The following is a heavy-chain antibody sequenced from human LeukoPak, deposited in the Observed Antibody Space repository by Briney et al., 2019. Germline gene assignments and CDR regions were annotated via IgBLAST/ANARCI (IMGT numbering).Heavy chain of an antibody. Sequence: ASVKVSCKASGYTFTSYGISWVRQAPGQGLEWMGWISAYNGNTNYAQKLQGRVTMTTDTSTSTAYMELRSLRSDDTAVYYCARPGGKIGIAVAGGSWFDPWGQGTLVTVSS. J-gene: IGHJ5*02. D-gene: IGHD6-19*01. CDR2: ISAYNGNT. V-gene: IGHV1-18*01. CDR1: GYTFTSYG. CDR3: ARPGGKIGIAVAGGSWFDP.